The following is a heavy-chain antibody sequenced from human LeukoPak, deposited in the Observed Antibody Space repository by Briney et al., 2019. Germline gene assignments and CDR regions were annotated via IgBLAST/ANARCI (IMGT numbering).Heavy chain of an antibody. CDR1: GFTFNSYA. CDR2: ISYDGSIN. CDR3: ARSWNVDWSAS. D-gene: IGHD1-1*01. Sequence: PGGSLRLSCAASGFTFNSYAVHWVRQAPGKGLEWVAVISYDGSINFYAASVKGRFTISRDNAKNALSLQMNSLKAEDTAVYYCARSWNVDWSASWGQGTLVTVSS. J-gene: IGHJ5*01. V-gene: IGHV3-30*04.